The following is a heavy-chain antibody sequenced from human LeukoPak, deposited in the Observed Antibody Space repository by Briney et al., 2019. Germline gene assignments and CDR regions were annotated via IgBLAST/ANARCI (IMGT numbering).Heavy chain of an antibody. CDR1: GYTFTSYG. CDR3: ARDEYYDILTGWDAFDI. CDR2: ISAYNGNT. Sequence: EASVKVSCKASGYTFTSYGISWVRQAPGQGLEWMGWISAYNGNTNYAQKLQGRVTMTTDTSTSTAYMELRSLGSDDTAVYYCARDEYYDILTGWDAFDIWGQGTMVTVSS. D-gene: IGHD3-9*01. J-gene: IGHJ3*02. V-gene: IGHV1-18*01.